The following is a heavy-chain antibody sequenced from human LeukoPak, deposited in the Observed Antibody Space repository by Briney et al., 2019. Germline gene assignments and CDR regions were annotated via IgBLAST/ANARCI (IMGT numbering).Heavy chain of an antibody. CDR2: IYTSGST. V-gene: IGHV4-4*07. Sequence: SETRSLTCTVSGGSISSYYWSWIRQPAGKGLEWIGRIYTSGSTNYNPSLKSRVTISVDTSKNQFSLKLSSVTAADTAVYYCARTPGYSSGWNWYFDLWGRGTLVTVSS. D-gene: IGHD6-19*01. CDR3: ARTPGYSSGWNWYFDL. CDR1: GGSISSYY. J-gene: IGHJ2*01.